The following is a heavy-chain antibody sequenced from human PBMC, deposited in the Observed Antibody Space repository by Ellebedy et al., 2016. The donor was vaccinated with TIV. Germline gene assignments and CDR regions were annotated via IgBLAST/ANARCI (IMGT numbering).Heavy chain of an antibody. CDR3: ARDQRGFYYYYYGMDV. J-gene: IGHJ6*02. CDR2: IKQDGSKK. D-gene: IGHD1-26*01. Sequence: PGGSLRLSCAASGFTFSSYWMSWVRQAPGKGLEWVANIKQDGSKKYYVDSVKGRFTISRDNAKNSLYLQMNSLRAEDTAVYYCARDQRGFYYYYYGMDVWGQGTTVTVSS. CDR1: GFTFSSYW. V-gene: IGHV3-7*01.